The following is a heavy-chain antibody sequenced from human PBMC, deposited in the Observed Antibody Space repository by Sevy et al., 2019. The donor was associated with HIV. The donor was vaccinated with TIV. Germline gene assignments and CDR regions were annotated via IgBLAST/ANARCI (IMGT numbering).Heavy chain of an antibody. J-gene: IGHJ4*02. CDR1: GFTFSSYS. Sequence: GGSLRLSCAASGFTFSSYSMNWVRQAPGKGLEWVSSISSSSSYIYYADSVKGGFTISRDNAKNSLYLQMNSLRAEDTAVYYCARVASYDFWYAYPSYYFDYWGQGTLVTDSS. CDR3: ARVASYDFWYAYPSYYFDY. CDR2: ISSSSSYI. D-gene: IGHD3-3*01. V-gene: IGHV3-21*01.